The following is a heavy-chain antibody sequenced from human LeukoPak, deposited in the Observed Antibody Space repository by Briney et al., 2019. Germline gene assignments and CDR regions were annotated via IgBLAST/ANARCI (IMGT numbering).Heavy chain of an antibody. D-gene: IGHD1-26*01. CDR3: AKDMGSGATQPDY. J-gene: IGHJ4*02. CDR2: ISWNSGSI. V-gene: IGHV3-9*01. Sequence: PGGSLRLSCAASGFTFDDYAMHWVRQAPGKGLEWVSGISWNSGSIGYADSVKGRFTISRDNAKNSLYLQMNSLRAEDTALYYCAKDMGSGATQPDYWGQGTLVTVSS. CDR1: GFTFDDYA.